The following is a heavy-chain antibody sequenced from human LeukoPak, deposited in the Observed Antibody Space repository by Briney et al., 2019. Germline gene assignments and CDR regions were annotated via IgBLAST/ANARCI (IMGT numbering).Heavy chain of an antibody. V-gene: IGHV3-30*18. CDR1: GFTFTGYW. CDR3: ANIYGDYPFAY. CDR2: ISYDGTDK. D-gene: IGHD4-17*01. Sequence: GGSLRLSCAASGFTFTGYWMSWVRQAPGKGLEWVAVISYDGTDKYYADSVKGRFTISRDNFNNTLYLQMNSLRAEDTAVYYCANIYGDYPFAYWGQGTLVTVSS. J-gene: IGHJ4*02.